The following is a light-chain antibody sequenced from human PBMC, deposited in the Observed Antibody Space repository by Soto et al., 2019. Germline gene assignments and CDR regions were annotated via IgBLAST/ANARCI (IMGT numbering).Light chain of an antibody. J-gene: IGKJ1*01. CDR1: QTVGDRF. Sequence: EIVLTQSPGTLSLSPGESATLSCRASQTVGDRFLAWYQQKPGLAPRLLIYGASGRGTGVPDRFSGSGSGSGTDFTLTISRREREDFAVYFCQQSARSPLTFGQGTRVDI. CDR3: QQSARSPLT. V-gene: IGKV3-20*01. CDR2: GAS.